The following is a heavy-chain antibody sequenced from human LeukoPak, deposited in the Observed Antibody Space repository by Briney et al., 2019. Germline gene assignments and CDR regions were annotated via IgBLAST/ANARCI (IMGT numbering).Heavy chain of an antibody. D-gene: IGHD2-2*01. J-gene: IGHJ4*02. Sequence: GGSLRLSCAASGFTFSDYYMSWIRQAPGKGLEWVSYISSSGSTICYADSVKGRFTISRDNAKNSLYLQMNSLRAEDTAVYYCAREGIVVVPAAFVGFDYWGQGTLVTVSS. V-gene: IGHV3-11*04. CDR3: AREGIVVVPAAFVGFDY. CDR1: GFTFSDYY. CDR2: ISSSGSTI.